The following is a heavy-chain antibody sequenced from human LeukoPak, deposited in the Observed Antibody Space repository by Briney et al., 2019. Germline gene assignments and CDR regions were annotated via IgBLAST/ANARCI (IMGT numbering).Heavy chain of an antibody. CDR3: AMYSSFPANAFGI. CDR1: GYTFTSYY. D-gene: IGHD6-6*01. CDR2: INPSGGST. V-gene: IGHV1-46*01. Sequence: ASVKVSCKASGYTFTSYYMHWVRQAPGQGLEWMGIINPSGGSTSYAQKFQGRVTMTRDMSTSTVYMELSSLRSEDTAVYYCAMYSSFPANAFGIWGQGTMVTVSS. J-gene: IGHJ3*02.